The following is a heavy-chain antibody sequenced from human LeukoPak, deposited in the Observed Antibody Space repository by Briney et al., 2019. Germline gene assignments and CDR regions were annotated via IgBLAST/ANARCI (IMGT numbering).Heavy chain of an antibody. CDR2: ISFSSTHI. Sequence: GGSLRLSCAAFGFNFNSYGLHWVRQAPGRGLAWVSSISFSSTHIYYADSIQGRFTLSRGNAENSLYLQMNSLRAEDTAVYYCARGHNSSSSGFYYYYMDVWGRGTTVTVSS. V-gene: IGHV3-21*06. CDR1: GFNFNSYG. CDR3: ARGHNSSSSGFYYYYMDV. J-gene: IGHJ6*03. D-gene: IGHD6-6*01.